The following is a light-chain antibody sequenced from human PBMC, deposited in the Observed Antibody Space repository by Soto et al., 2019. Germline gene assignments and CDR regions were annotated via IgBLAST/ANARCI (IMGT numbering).Light chain of an antibody. V-gene: IGLV1-44*01. J-gene: IGLJ1*01. Sequence: QSVLIQPHSASGTPGQRVTIPCPGNSSNIGTSSVHWFQQLPGTAPKLLISTTNQRPSGVPERFSGSKSGTSASLAISGFQSEDEADYYCAAWDDSLNGHVFGTGTKVTVL. CDR2: TTN. CDR3: AAWDDSLNGHV. CDR1: SSNIGTSS.